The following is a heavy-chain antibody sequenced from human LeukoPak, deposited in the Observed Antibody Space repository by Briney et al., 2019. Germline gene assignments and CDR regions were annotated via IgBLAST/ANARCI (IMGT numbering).Heavy chain of an antibody. Sequence: PSETLSLTCTISGGSVSDYYWSWIRQAPGKGLEWVSYISSSGSTIYYADSVKGRFTISRDNAKNSLYLQMNSLRAEDTAVYYCARVGGHSSGWFYYYMDVWGKGTTVTVSS. CDR3: ARVGGHSSGWFYYYMDV. J-gene: IGHJ6*03. CDR2: ISSSGSTI. D-gene: IGHD6-19*01. CDR1: GGSVSDYY. V-gene: IGHV3-11*04.